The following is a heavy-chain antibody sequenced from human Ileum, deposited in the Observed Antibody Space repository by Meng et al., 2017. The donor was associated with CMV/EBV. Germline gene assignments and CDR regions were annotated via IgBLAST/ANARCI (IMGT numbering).Heavy chain of an antibody. CDR1: GYDFSDYG. D-gene: IGHD1-26*01. CDR2: VSSYTDNT. Sequence: ASVKVSCKTSGYDFSDYGISWVRQAPGQGLEWIGWVSSYTDNTKYAPKFLGRVTMTADASTTTAHLELRSLRSDDTAVYYCARKQWEPDYWGQGTLVTVSS. J-gene: IGHJ4*02. V-gene: IGHV1-18*01. CDR3: ARKQWEPDY.